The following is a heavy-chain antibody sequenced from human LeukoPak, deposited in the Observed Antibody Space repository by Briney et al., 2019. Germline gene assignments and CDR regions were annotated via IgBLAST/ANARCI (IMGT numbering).Heavy chain of an antibody. CDR2: INPSGGST. D-gene: IGHD4-17*01. CDR3: ARGGNGDPLIYYYYCGMDV. Sequence: GASVKVSCKASGYTFTSYYMHWVRQAPGQGLEWMGIINPSGGSTSYAQKFQGRVTMTRDTSTSTVYMELSSLRSEDTAVYYCARGGNGDPLIYYYYCGMDVWGQGTTVTVSS. J-gene: IGHJ6*02. V-gene: IGHV1-46*01. CDR1: GYTFTSYY.